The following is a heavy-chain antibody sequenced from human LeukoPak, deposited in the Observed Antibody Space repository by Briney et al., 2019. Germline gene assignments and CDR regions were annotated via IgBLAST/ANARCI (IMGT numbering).Heavy chain of an antibody. D-gene: IGHD4-17*01. CDR3: ARDPVGTTQSYYYGMDV. Sequence: ASVKVSCKASGGTFSSYAISWVRQAPGQGLEWMGGIIPIFGTANYAQKFQGRVTITADESTSTAYMELSSLRSEDTAVYYCARDPVGTTQSYYYGMDVWGQGTTVTLSS. CDR2: IIPIFGTA. J-gene: IGHJ6*02. V-gene: IGHV1-69*13. CDR1: GGTFSSYA.